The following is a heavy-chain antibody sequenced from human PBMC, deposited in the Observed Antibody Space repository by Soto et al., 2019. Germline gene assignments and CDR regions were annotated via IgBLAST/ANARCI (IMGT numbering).Heavy chain of an antibody. J-gene: IGHJ6*02. V-gene: IGHV3-13*01. Sequence: GVLRLSCAASGFTFSSYDMHWVRQATGKGLEWVSAIGTAGDTYYPGSVKGRFTISRENAKNSLYLQMNSLRAEDTAVYYCARDGFVTMVRGVTPPYGMDVWGQGTTVTVSS. D-gene: IGHD3-10*01. CDR1: GFTFSSYD. CDR2: IGTAGDT. CDR3: ARDGFVTMVRGVTPPYGMDV.